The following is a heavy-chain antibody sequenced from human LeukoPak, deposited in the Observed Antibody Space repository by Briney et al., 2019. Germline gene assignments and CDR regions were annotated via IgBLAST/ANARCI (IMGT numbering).Heavy chain of an antibody. V-gene: IGHV1-2*02. CDR2: IDPRSGGT. D-gene: IGHD3-16*01. CDR3: ATDNYGTLDY. J-gene: IGHJ4*02. Sequence: ASVTVSCKASGYTFTDYYIHWVRRAPGQGLEWMGWIDPRSGGTRCTQKFQGRVTMTRDTSISTVYLDLSGMTFDDTALYYCATDNYGTLDYWGQGTLVTVSS. CDR1: GYTFTDYY.